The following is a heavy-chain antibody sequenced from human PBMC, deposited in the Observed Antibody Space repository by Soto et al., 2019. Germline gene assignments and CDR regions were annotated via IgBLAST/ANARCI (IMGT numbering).Heavy chain of an antibody. D-gene: IGHD6-13*01. CDR1: GFPFSSYA. CDR3: ARDPLGIAAAGTQYYYYYGMDV. Sequence: GGSLRLSCAASGFPFSSYAMHWVRQAPGKGLEWVAVISYDGSNKYYADSVKGRFTISRDNSKNTLYLQMNSLRAEDTAVYYCARDPLGIAAAGTQYYYYYGMDVWGQGTTVTVSS. CDR2: ISYDGSNK. V-gene: IGHV3-30-3*01. J-gene: IGHJ6*02.